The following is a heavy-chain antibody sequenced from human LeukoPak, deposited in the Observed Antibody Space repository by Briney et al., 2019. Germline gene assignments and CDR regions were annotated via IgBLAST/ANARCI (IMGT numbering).Heavy chain of an antibody. CDR2: ISTGGSTI. CDR3: ATGNLFPAY. V-gene: IGHV3-11*01. Sequence: GGSLRLSCAASGFTFSDSYMSWMRQAPGKGLEGVSYISTGGSTIYYADSVKGGFTISRDNAKNSLYLQMNSLRAEDTAVYYCATGNLFPAYWGQGTLVTVSS. J-gene: IGHJ4*02. CDR1: GFTFSDSY.